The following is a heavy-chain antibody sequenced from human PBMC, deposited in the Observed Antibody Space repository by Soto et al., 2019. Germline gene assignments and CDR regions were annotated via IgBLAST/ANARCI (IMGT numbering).Heavy chain of an antibody. V-gene: IGHV2-5*01. Sequence: QITLKESGPTLVKPTQALTLTCAFSGFSLSTGGLGVGWIRQPPGKALEWVALIYWNDDKRFSPSLRSRLTIPNDTSNNQIVLTMTNVDTVDTVTYDCEHSGYVDGSRDNWFDLWGQGTMVTVSS. CDR2: IYWNDDK. CDR3: EHSGYVDGSRDNWFDL. J-gene: IGHJ5*02. D-gene: IGHD3-16*01. CDR1: GFSLSTGGLG.